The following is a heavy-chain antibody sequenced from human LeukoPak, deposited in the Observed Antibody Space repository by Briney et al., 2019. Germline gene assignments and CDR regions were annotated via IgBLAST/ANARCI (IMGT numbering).Heavy chain of an antibody. CDR1: GYTFTSYG. J-gene: IGHJ5*02. D-gene: IGHD6-6*01. CDR3: ASLYSSSSFYWFDP. Sequence: VASVKVSCKTSGYTFTSYGISWVRQAPGQGLEWMGWINPNSGGTNFAQKFQGRVTMTRDTSISTAYMELSRLRSDDTAVYYCASLYSSSSFYWFDPWGQGTLVTVSS. CDR2: INPNSGGT. V-gene: IGHV1-2*02.